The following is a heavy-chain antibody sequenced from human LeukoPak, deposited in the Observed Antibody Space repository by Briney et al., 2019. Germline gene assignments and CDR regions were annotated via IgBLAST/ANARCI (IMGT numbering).Heavy chain of an antibody. J-gene: IGHJ4*02. CDR2: FSSSCSPI. CDR3: ARGPLFDY. Sequence: PGGSLRLSCAASGLTQSSYEMNWVRQAPGKGLEGVSYFSSSCSPIYHADSVKGRLTISRDNAKHSLSVQVHSVSGEHTAVYYCARGPLFDYWCQGTLVIVSS. V-gene: IGHV3-48*03. CDR1: GLTQSSYE.